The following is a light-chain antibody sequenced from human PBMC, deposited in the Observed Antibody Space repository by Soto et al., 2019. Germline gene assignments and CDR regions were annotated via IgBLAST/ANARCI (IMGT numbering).Light chain of an antibody. V-gene: IGKV3-20*01. J-gene: IGKJ5*01. CDR3: QQYGSSPRIT. CDR1: QNVGTH. Sequence: EIGLTQSPVTLSLSPGEKATLSCRASQNVGTHLAWYQQKPGQAPRLLIYGASSRATGIPDRFSGSGSGTDFTLTISRLEPEDFAVYYCQQYGSSPRITFGQGTRLEIK. CDR2: GAS.